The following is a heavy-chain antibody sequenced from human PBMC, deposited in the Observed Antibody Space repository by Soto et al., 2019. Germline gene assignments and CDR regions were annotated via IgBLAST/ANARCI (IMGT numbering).Heavy chain of an antibody. Sequence: EVQLVESGGGLVQPGGSLRLSCRASEFTFNTHWMNWFRQAPGKGLEWVGNIKDDGSEKSYVDSVKGRFTISRDNAKNSLYLQMNSLRGEDTAVYYCARDWGTPGRGSAVGYYYHYGMDVWGQGTTVTVSS. CDR2: IKDDGSEK. J-gene: IGHJ6*02. CDR3: ARDWGTPGRGSAVGYYYHYGMDV. CDR1: EFTFNTHW. V-gene: IGHV3-7*05. D-gene: IGHD6-13*01.